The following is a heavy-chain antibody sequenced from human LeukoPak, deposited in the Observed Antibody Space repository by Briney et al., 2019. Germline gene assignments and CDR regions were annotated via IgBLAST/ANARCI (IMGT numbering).Heavy chain of an antibody. J-gene: IGHJ4*02. CDR1: GYFISSGYY. V-gene: IGHV4-38-2*02. CDR2: IYHSGST. D-gene: IGHD3-3*01. Sequence: PSETLSLTCTVSGYFISSGYYWGWIRQPPGKGLEWIESIYHSGSTYYNPSLKSRVTISVDTSKNQFSLKLSSVTAADTAVYYCARVPWSGYYNYFDYWGQGTLVTVSS. CDR3: ARVPWSGYYNYFDY.